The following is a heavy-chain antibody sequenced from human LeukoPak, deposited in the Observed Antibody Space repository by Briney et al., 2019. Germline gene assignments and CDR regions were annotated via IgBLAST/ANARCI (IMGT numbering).Heavy chain of an antibody. CDR2: ISAYNGNT. CDR3: ARDCSSTSCYSWHYYYYGMDV. J-gene: IGHJ6*02. CDR1: GYTLTSYG. V-gene: IGHV1-18*01. Sequence: AAVKDSCKASGYTLTSYGISWVRPPAGQGLEWMGCISAYNGNTNNAQKLQGRVTMTTDTSTSTAYMELRSLSSDDTAVYYCARDCSSTSCYSWHYYYYGMDVWGQGTTVTVSS. D-gene: IGHD2-2*01.